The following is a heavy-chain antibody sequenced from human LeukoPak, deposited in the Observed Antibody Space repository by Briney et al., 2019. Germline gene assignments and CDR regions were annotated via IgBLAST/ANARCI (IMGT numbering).Heavy chain of an antibody. V-gene: IGHV4-59*08. J-gene: IGHJ4*02. CDR2: ISYSGST. Sequence: SETLSLTCTVSGGSISTYYWSWLRQPPGKGLEWIGYISYSGSTNYNPSLKTLKSRVTMSVDMSKNQLSLKVDAVTAADTAVYYCARLQGRGDNYLDFWGQGALVTVSS. D-gene: IGHD7-27*01. CDR3: ARLQGRGDNYLDF. CDR1: GGSISTYY.